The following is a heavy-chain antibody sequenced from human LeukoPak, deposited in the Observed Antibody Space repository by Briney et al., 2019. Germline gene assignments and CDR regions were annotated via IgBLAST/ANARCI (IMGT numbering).Heavy chain of an antibody. CDR2: INPNSGDT. CDR3: ARVQPQLYCSSTRCGLDY. CDR1: GYSFSGYH. D-gene: IGHD2-2*01. J-gene: IGHJ4*02. Sequence: GASVKVSCKASGYSFSGYHMHWVRQAPGQGLEWMGWINPNSGDTNFAQKFQGRVTMISDTSISTAYMELSGLRSDDTAVYYCARVQPQLYCSSTRCGLDYWGQGTLVTVSS. V-gene: IGHV1-2*02.